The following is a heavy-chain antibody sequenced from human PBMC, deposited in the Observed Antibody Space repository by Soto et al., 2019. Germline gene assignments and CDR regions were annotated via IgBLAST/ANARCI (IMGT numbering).Heavy chain of an antibody. V-gene: IGHV3-23*01. CDR2: ISGSGGST. J-gene: IGHJ4*02. CDR3: AKYRYGGGTMIVVDDY. D-gene: IGHD3-22*01. CDR1: GFTFSSYA. Sequence: EVQLLESGGGLVQPGGSLRLSCAASGFTFSSYAMSWVRQAPGKGLEWVSAISGSGGSTYYADSVKGRFTISRDNSKNTLYLQINSLRAEDTAVYYCAKYRYGGGTMIVVDDYWGQGTLVTVSS.